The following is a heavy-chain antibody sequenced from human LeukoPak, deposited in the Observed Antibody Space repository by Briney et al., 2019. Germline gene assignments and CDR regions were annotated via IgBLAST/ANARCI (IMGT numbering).Heavy chain of an antibody. V-gene: IGHV4-59*08. CDR2: IYYSGST. CDR1: GGSISSYY. J-gene: IGHJ5*02. D-gene: IGHD3-3*01. Sequence: SSETLSLTCTVSGGSISSYYWSWIRQPPGKGLEWIGYIYYSGSTNYNPSLKSRVTISVDTSKNQFSLKLSSVTAADTAVYYCARHSFDFWSGYYGFRFDPWGQGTLVTVSS. CDR3: ARHSFDFWSGYYGFRFDP.